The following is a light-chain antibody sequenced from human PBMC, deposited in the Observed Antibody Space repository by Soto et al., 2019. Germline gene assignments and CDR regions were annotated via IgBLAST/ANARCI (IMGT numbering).Light chain of an antibody. CDR1: SSDVGSYNL. J-gene: IGLJ2*01. CDR3: CSYAGSRVV. Sequence: QSALTQPASVSGSPGQSITISCTGNSSDVGSYNLVSWYQQHPGKAPKLMIYEVSKRPSGVSNRFSGSKSGNTASLTISGLQAEDEADYYCCSYAGSRVVFGGGTKLTVL. CDR2: EVS. V-gene: IGLV2-23*02.